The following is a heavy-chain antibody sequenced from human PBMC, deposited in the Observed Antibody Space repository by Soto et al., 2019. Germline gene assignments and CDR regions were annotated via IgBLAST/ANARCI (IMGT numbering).Heavy chain of an antibody. D-gene: IGHD6-13*01. CDR3: ARDRVAAAGPNRFDP. Sequence: ASVKVSCKASGYTFTSYGISWVRQAPGQGLEWMGWIGAYNGNTNYAQKLQGRVTMTTDTSTSTAYMELRSLRSDDTAVYYCARDRVAAAGPNRFDPWGQGXLVTVYS. CDR2: IGAYNGNT. J-gene: IGHJ5*02. V-gene: IGHV1-18*04. CDR1: GYTFTSYG.